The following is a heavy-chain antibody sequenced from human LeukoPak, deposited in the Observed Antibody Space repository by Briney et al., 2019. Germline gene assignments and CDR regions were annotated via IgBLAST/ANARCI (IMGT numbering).Heavy chain of an antibody. Sequence: ASVKVSCKASGYTFSSYVMHWVRQAPGQSLVWMGWINAGTGNTEYAQKFQGRVTITRDTSASTAYMELNSLRYEDTAVYYCARDTFGTSRPIEYWGQGTLVTVSS. CDR2: INAGTGNT. V-gene: IGHV1-3*01. D-gene: IGHD2/OR15-2a*01. CDR3: ARDTFGTSRPIEY. J-gene: IGHJ4*02. CDR1: GYTFSSYV.